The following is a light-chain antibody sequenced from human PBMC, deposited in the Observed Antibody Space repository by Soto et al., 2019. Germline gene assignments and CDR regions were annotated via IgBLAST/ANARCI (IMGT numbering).Light chain of an antibody. J-gene: IGLJ1*01. Sequence: QSALTQPPSASGSPGQSVTISCTGTSSDVGGYTYVSWYQQHPGKAPKLMIYEVSKRPSGVPDRFSGSKSGNTASLTVSGLQAEDEADHYCSSYAGITPYVFGTGTKVTVL. CDR3: SSYAGITPYV. CDR2: EVS. V-gene: IGLV2-8*01. CDR1: SSDVGGYTY.